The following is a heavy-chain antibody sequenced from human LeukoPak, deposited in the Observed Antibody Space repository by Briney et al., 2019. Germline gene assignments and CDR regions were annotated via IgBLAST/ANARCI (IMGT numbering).Heavy chain of an antibody. Sequence: GGSLRLSCAASGFTFSNYAMHWVRQAPGKGLEWVAIISYDGSNEYYADSVKGRFTISRDNSKNTLYLQMNSLRAADTAVYYCARVGAVGGVFRAFDIWGQGTMVTVSS. CDR3: ARVGAVGGVFRAFDI. D-gene: IGHD3-16*01. V-gene: IGHV3-30*04. CDR1: GFTFSNYA. CDR2: ISYDGSNE. J-gene: IGHJ3*02.